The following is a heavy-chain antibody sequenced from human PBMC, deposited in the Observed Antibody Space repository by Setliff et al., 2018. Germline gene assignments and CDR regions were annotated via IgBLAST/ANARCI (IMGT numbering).Heavy chain of an antibody. J-gene: IGHJ6*03. CDR2: INSDGSST. Sequence: PGGSLRLSCAASGFTLSSYWMHWVRQAPGKGLVWVSRINSDGSSTSYADSVKGRFTISRDNAKNTLYLQMNSLRAEDTAVYYCIRGPWKHSAYYYYYYMDVWGKGTTVTVSS. CDR1: GFTLSSYW. D-gene: IGHD1-1*01. CDR3: IRGPWKHSAYYYYYYMDV. V-gene: IGHV3-74*01.